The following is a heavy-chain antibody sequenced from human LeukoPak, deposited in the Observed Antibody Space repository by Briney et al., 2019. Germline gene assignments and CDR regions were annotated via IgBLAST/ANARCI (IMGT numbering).Heavy chain of an antibody. Sequence: VASVKVSCKASGYPFTTFDINWVRQATGQGLEWMGWMSPNSGNTGYAQKFQGRVTMTRNTSISTAYMELSSLRSEDTAMYYCARGGISYYDSSGRADYWGQGTLVTVSS. CDR3: ARGGISYYDSSGRADY. CDR1: GYPFTTFD. J-gene: IGHJ4*02. V-gene: IGHV1-8*01. CDR2: MSPNSGNT. D-gene: IGHD3-22*01.